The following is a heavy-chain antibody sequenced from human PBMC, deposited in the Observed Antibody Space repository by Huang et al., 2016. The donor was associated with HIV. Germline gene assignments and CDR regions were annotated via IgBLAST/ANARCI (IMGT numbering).Heavy chain of an antibody. CDR3: ARDATGYGTGWSTEFDY. Sequence: HVQLVQSGADVKKPGASVKVSCKASGYTFDSYGINWVRQAPGQGLEWMGWIGTHRGKTNHAQKLQGRVTMTTDTTTSTAYMELRILTSDDTAVYYCARDATGYGTGWSTEFDYWGQGTLVTVSS. D-gene: IGHD6-19*01. CDR1: GYTFDSYG. CDR2: IGTHRGKT. J-gene: IGHJ4*02. V-gene: IGHV1-18*04.